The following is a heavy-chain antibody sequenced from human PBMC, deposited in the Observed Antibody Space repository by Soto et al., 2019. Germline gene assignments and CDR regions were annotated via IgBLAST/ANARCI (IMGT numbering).Heavy chain of an antibody. CDR3: AKGGQLLDH. Sequence: GGSLRLSCAASGFIFSSYAMSWVRQAPGRGLEWVSLMSSGGSTFYADSVKGRFTTSRDNSKNTLYLQMNSLRAEDTAVYYCAKGGQLLDHWGQGTLRTVSS. CDR1: GFIFSSYA. V-gene: IGHV3-23*01. J-gene: IGHJ4*02. D-gene: IGHD5-18*01. CDR2: MSSGGST.